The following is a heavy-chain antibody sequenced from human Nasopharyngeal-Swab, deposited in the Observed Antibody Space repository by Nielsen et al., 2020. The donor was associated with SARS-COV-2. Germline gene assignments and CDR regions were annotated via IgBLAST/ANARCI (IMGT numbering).Heavy chain of an antibody. Sequence: GESLKISCAASGFTFSGSAMYWVRQASGKGLEWVGRMRSKANNYATAYAASVRGRFTISRDDSKNTAYLQMDSLKTEDTAVYYCSTTVDYGYYRWYFDLWGRGTLVTVSS. CDR2: MRSKANNYAT. CDR3: STTVDYGYYRWYFDL. CDR1: GFTFSGSA. V-gene: IGHV3-73*01. J-gene: IGHJ2*01. D-gene: IGHD4-17*01.